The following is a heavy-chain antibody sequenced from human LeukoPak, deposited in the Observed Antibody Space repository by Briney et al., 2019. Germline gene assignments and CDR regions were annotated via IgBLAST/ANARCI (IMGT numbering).Heavy chain of an antibody. CDR1: GGTFNNYD. CDR2: IIPIFGTA. J-gene: IGHJ4*02. D-gene: IGHD3-22*01. CDR3: ARDHTMIGTDY. V-gene: IGHV1-69*01. Sequence: SVKVSCKASGGTFNNYDISWVRQAPRQGLEWMGGIIPIFGTANYAQKFQGRVTITADASTSTAYMELSSLRSEDTAVYYCARDHTMIGTDYWGQGTLVTVSS.